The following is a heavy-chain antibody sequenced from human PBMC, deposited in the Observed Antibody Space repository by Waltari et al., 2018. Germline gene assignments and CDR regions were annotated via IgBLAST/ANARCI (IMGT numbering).Heavy chain of an antibody. Sequence: QVQLVQSGAEVKKPGSSVKVSCKASGGTFSSYAISWVRQAPGQGLEWMGGIIPSFGTANYAQKFQGRVTITADESTSTAYMELSSLRSEDTAVYYCARVRYDFWSGYFYYYGMDVWGQGTTVIVSS. D-gene: IGHD3-3*01. CDR1: GGTFSSYA. J-gene: IGHJ6*02. V-gene: IGHV1-69*01. CDR2: IIPSFGTA. CDR3: ARVRYDFWSGYFYYYGMDV.